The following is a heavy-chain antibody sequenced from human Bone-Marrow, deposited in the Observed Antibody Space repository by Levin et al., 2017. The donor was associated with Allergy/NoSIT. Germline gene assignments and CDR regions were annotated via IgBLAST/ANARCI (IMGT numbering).Heavy chain of an antibody. J-gene: IGHJ4*02. CDR3: ARDPSSIVETSRHFDY. V-gene: IGHV3-7*01. CDR2: IKQDGSEK. CDR1: GFTFSSYW. Sequence: GGSLRLSCAASGFTFSSYWMSWVRQAPGKGLEWVANIKQDGSEKYYVDSVKGRFTISRDNAKNSLYLQMNSLRAEDTAVYYCARDPSSIVETSRHFDYWGQGTLVTVSS. D-gene: IGHD1-26*01.